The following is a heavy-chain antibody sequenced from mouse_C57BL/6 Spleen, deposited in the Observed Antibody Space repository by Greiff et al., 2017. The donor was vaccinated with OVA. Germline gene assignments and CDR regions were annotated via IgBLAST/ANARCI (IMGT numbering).Heavy chain of an antibody. CDR3: AYGSYYFDY. V-gene: IGHV1-64*01. CDR1: GYTFTSYW. Sequence: VQLQQPGAELVKPGASVKLSCKASGYTFTSYWMHWVKQRPGQGLEWIGMIHPNSGSTNYNEKFTSKATLTVDKSSSTAYMKLSSLTSEDSAVYYCAYGSYYFDYWGQGTTLTVSS. J-gene: IGHJ2*01. CDR2: IHPNSGST. D-gene: IGHD1-1*01.